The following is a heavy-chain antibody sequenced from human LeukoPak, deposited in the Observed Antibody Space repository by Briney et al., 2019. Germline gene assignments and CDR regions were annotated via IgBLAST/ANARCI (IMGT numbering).Heavy chain of an antibody. CDR2: IYSGGST. CDR3: ARDRDAYYYDSSGYYFDY. CDR1: GFTVSSNY. Sequence: PGGSLRLSCAASGFTVSSNYMSWVRQAPGKGLEWVSVIYSGGSTYYADSVKGRFTISRDNSKNTLYLQMNSLRAEDTAVYYCARDRDAYYYDSSGYYFDYWGQGTLVTVSS. D-gene: IGHD3-22*01. V-gene: IGHV3-53*05. J-gene: IGHJ4*02.